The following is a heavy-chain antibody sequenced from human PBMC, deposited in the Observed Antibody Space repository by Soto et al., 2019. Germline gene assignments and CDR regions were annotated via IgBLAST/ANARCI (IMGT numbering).Heavy chain of an antibody. J-gene: IGHJ5*02. CDR2: IRSKAYGGTT. Sequence: LRLSCTASGFTFGDYAMSWVRQAPGKGLEWVGFIRSKAYGGTTEYAASVKGRFTISRDDSKSIAYLQMNSLKTEDTAVYYCTRTAYDFWSGFGGTVGWFDPWGQGTLVTVSS. CDR3: TRTAYDFWSGFGGTVGWFDP. CDR1: GFTFGDYA. V-gene: IGHV3-49*04. D-gene: IGHD3-3*01.